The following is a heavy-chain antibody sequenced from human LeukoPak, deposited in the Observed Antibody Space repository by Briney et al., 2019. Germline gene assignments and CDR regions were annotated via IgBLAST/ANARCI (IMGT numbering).Heavy chain of an antibody. V-gene: IGHV4-59*01. CDR3: ARESKTRGWFGELREFDAFDI. CDR1: GGSFSGYY. CDR2: IYYSGST. Sequence: PSETLSLTCAVYGGSFSGYYWSWIRQPPGKGLEWIGYIYYSGSTNYNPSLKSRVTISVDTSKNQFSLKLSSVTAADTAVYYCARESKTRGWFGELREFDAFDIWGQGTMVTVSS. D-gene: IGHD3-10*01. J-gene: IGHJ3*02.